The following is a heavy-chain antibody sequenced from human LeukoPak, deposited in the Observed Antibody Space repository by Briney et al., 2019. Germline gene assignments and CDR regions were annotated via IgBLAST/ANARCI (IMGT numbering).Heavy chain of an antibody. CDR1: GFTLSSYW. CDR2: IKQDGSEK. D-gene: IGHD3-10*01. CDR3: ACPGSGIH. Sequence: PGGSLRLSCAASGFTLSSYWMSWVRQAPGKGLEWVANIKQDGSEKYYVDSVKGRFTISRDNAKNSLYLQMNSLRAEDTAVYYCACPGSGIHWGQGTLVTVSS. V-gene: IGHV3-7*01. J-gene: IGHJ4*02.